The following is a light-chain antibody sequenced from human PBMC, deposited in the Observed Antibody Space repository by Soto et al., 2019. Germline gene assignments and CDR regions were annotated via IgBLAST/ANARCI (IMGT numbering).Light chain of an antibody. CDR1: QSVFYNSNNKHY. Sequence: DIVMTQSPDSLAVYLGERATINCKPSQSVFYNSNNKHYLAWYQHKPGQPPRLLIYWASTRESGVPDRFSGNGSRQDLTLTSSRLHPKDVAVYSCQLYYSTPLTFGGGTKVEIK. V-gene: IGKV4-1*01. CDR3: QLYYSTPLT. CDR2: WAS. J-gene: IGKJ4*01.